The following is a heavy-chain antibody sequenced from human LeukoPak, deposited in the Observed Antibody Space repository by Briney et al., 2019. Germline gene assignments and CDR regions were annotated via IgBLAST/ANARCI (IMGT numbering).Heavy chain of an antibody. V-gene: IGHV3-11*01. CDR1: GFDFSADY. CDR3: AREIVYYMGV. Sequence: PGGSLRLSCEATGFDFSADYMTWIRQAPGEGLEWVAYISPGGDDIYYGDSVKGRFIVSRDNAKNALYLEMNSLRAEDRTVYYCAREIVYYMGVWGIGATVTVSS. CDR2: ISPGGDDI. D-gene: IGHD2-15*01. J-gene: IGHJ6*03.